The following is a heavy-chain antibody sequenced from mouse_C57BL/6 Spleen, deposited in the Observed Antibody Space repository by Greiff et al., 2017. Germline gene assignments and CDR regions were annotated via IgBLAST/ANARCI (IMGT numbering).Heavy chain of an antibody. V-gene: IGHV1-50*01. CDR1: GYTFTSYW. J-gene: IGHJ2*01. CDR2: IDPSDSYT. Sequence: VQLQQPGAELVKPGASVKLSCKASGYTFTSYWMQWVKQRPGQGLEWIGEIDPSDSYTNYNQKFKGKATLTVDTSSSTAYMQLSSLTSEDYAVYYCAKRDYWGKGTTLTVSS. CDR3: AKRDY.